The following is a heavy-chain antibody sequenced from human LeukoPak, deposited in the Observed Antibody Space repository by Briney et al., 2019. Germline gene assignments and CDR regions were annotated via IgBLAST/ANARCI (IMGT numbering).Heavy chain of an antibody. V-gene: IGHV4-39*07. J-gene: IGHJ5*02. CDR2: IYYSGST. CDR1: GGSISTSSYY. D-gene: IGHD2-2*01. Sequence: PSETLSLTCTVSGGSISTSSYYWGWIRQPPGKGLECIGNIYYSGSTYYNPSLKSRVTISVDTSKNQFSLKLSSVTAADTAVYYCARWGTYASTSNWFDPWGQGTLVTVSS. CDR3: ARWGTYASTSNWFDP.